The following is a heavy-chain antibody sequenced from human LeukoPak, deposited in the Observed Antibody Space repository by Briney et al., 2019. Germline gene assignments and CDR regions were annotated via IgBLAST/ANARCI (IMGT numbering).Heavy chain of an antibody. CDR3: ARDGSHSSSWYWFDY. CDR2: ISSSGSGGNT. Sequence: QPGGSLRLSCAASGVTLSSYAMSWARQAPGKGLEWVSGISSSGSGGNTYYADSVKGRVSISRDNAKNSLYLQMNSLRDEDTAVYYCARDGSHSSSWYWFDYWGQGTLVTVSS. V-gene: IGHV3-23*01. CDR1: GVTLSSYA. J-gene: IGHJ4*02. D-gene: IGHD6-13*01.